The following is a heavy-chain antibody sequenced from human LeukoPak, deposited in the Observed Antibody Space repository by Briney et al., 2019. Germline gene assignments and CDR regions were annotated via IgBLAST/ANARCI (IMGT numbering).Heavy chain of an antibody. CDR3: ARGGIVGATTFDFDY. CDR2: INHSGST. Sequence: SETLSLTCAVYGGSFSGYYWSWIRQPPGKGLEWIGEINHSGSTNYNPSLKSRVTISVDTSKNQFSLKLSSVTAADTAVYHCARGGIVGATTFDFDYWGQGTLVTVSS. CDR1: GGSFSGYY. D-gene: IGHD1-26*01. J-gene: IGHJ4*02. V-gene: IGHV4-34*01.